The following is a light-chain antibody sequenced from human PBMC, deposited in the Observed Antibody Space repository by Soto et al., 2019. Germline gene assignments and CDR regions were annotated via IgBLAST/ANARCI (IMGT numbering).Light chain of an antibody. V-gene: IGKV3-20*01. Sequence: EFVLTQSPGTLSLSPGERATLSCRASQTVRNNYLAWYQQKPGQAPRLLIHNVFNRATGIPDRFSGSGSGTDFTLTISRLEPEDFAVYYCHQYGTSPTFGQGTKVDIK. CDR1: QTVRNNY. CDR2: NVF. J-gene: IGKJ1*01. CDR3: HQYGTSPT.